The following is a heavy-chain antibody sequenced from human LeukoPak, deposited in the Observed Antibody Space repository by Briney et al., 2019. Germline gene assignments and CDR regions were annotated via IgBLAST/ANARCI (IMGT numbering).Heavy chain of an antibody. Sequence: PSETLSLTCDVYGGSFSDSWWSDYYWSWIRQPPGKGLEWIGSIYYSGSTYYNPSLKSRVTISVDTSKNQFSLKLSSVTAADTAVYYCARGASGFDPWGQGTLVTVSS. V-gene: IGHV4-39*07. J-gene: IGHJ5*02. CDR2: IYYSGST. CDR3: ARGASGFDP. CDR1: GGSFSDSWWSDYY.